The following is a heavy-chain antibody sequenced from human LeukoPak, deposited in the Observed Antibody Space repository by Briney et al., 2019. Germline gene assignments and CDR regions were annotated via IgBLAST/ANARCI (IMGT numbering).Heavy chain of an antibody. CDR1: GASIQTNF. Sequence: SETLSLTCTVSGASIQTNFWSWLRQPPGKGLEWIGYIHHSGNTILIGTPTKQFSLRLNSVTAADTALYYCARADLYDTSLFFDYWGQGILVTVSS. D-gene: IGHD3-16*01. CDR2: IHHSG. J-gene: IGHJ4*02. V-gene: IGHV4-59*01. CDR3: ARADLYDTSLFFDY.